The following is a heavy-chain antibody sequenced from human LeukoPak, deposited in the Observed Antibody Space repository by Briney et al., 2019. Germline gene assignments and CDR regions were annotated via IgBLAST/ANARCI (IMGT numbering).Heavy chain of an antibody. CDR3: ARETSQEYYFDY. J-gene: IGHJ4*02. CDR2: INPGGGST. D-gene: IGHD2-2*01. CDR1: GYTFTSYY. Sequence: GASVKVSCKASGYTFTSYYMHWVRQAPGQGLEWMGIINPGGGSTSYAQKFQGRVTMTRDTSTSTVYMELSSLRSEDTAVYYCARETSQEYYFDYWGQGTLVTVSS. V-gene: IGHV1-46*01.